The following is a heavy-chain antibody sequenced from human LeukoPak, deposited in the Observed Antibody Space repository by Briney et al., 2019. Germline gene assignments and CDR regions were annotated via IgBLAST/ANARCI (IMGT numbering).Heavy chain of an antibody. Sequence: GGSLRLSCAASGFTFSSYSMNWVRQAPGKGLEWVSSISSSSSYIYYADSVKGRFTISRDNAKNLLYLQMNSLRAEDTAVYYCAREPPYDFWSEMDVWGKGTTVTVSS. J-gene: IGHJ6*04. CDR2: ISSSSSYI. CDR1: GFTFSSYS. V-gene: IGHV3-21*01. CDR3: AREPPYDFWSEMDV. D-gene: IGHD3-3*01.